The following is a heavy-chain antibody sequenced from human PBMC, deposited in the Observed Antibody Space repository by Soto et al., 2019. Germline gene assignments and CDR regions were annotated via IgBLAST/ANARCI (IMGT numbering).Heavy chain of an antibody. V-gene: IGHV3-30*18. Sequence: PGGSLRLSCAASGFTFSNYGMHWVRQAPGKGLEWVAFISYDGSNKYYVDSVKGRFTISRDDSKNTLYLQMNSLRAEDTALYYCAKDNRQWLTGCLDSWGQGTPVTVSS. J-gene: IGHJ5*02. D-gene: IGHD6-19*01. CDR3: AKDNRQWLTGCLDS. CDR2: ISYDGSNK. CDR1: GFTFSNYG.